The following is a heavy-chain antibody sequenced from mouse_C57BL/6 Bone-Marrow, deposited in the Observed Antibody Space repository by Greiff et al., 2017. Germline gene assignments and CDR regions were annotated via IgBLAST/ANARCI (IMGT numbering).Heavy chain of an antibody. CDR2: ISSGSSTI. V-gene: IGHV5-17*01. J-gene: IGHJ2*01. CDR1: GFTFSDYG. Sequence: EVKVVESGGGLVKPGGSLKLSCAASGFTFSDYGMHWVRQAPEKGLGWVAYISSGSSTIYYADTVKGRFTISRDNAKNTLFLQMTSLRSEDTAMYYCARPGQYYFDYWGQGTTLTVSS. CDR3: ARPGQYYFDY.